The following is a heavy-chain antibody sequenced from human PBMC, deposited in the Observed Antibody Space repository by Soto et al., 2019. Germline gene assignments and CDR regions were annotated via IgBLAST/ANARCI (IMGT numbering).Heavy chain of an antibody. D-gene: IGHD3-10*01. CDR2: IRGNGGST. V-gene: IGHV3-64*01. J-gene: IGHJ4*02. CDR3: ARRGYGLYFDY. CDR1: GFTFSSYA. Sequence: EVQLVESGGGLVQPGGSLRLSCAASGFTFSSYAMNWVRQAPGKGLEYVSVIRGNGGSTYYANSVKGRFTISSDNFKNLLYLQLGSLRAEDMAVYYCARRGYGLYFDYWGQGTLVTVSS.